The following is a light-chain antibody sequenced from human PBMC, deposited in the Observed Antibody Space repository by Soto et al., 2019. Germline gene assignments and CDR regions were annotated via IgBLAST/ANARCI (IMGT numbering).Light chain of an antibody. V-gene: IGKV3-15*01. J-gene: IGKJ1*01. Sequence: EIVMTQSPATLSVSPGERATLSCRASQSVRFNLAWYQQKPGQPPRLLIYAASMRATGTPARFSGSGSGTEFTLTINSLQSEDFAVYYCQQYNNWPRTFGQGTKVDIK. CDR1: QSVRFN. CDR3: QQYNNWPRT. CDR2: AAS.